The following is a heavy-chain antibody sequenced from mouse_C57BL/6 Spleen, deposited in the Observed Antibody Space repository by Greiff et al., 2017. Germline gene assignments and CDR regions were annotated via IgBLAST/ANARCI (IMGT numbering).Heavy chain of an antibody. CDR1: GYAFSSYW. J-gene: IGHJ2*01. D-gene: IGHD2-4*01. CDR2: IYPGDGDT. Sequence: VKVVESGAELVKPGASVKISCKASGYAFSSYWMNWVKQRPGKGLEWIGQIYPGDGDTNYNGKFKGKATLTADKSSSTAYMQLSSLTSEDSAVYFCAAYDYDGRSDYWGQGTTLTVSS. CDR3: AAYDYDGRSDY. V-gene: IGHV1-80*01.